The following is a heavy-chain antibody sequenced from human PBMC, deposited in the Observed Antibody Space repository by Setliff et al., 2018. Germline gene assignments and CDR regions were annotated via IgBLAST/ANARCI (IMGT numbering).Heavy chain of an antibody. D-gene: IGHD3-10*01. CDR3: ARVDFTMLQGVLGQ. CDR1: GGSVSSTSHY. Sequence: SETLSLTCNVSGGSVSSTSHYWGWIRQPPGKGMEWIGSVYYSGYTYYNPSLSGRVTISIDTSKNQFSLRLTSVTAADTAVYYCARVDFTMLQGVLGQWGQGTLVTVSS. CDR2: VYYSGYT. V-gene: IGHV4-39*07. J-gene: IGHJ1*01.